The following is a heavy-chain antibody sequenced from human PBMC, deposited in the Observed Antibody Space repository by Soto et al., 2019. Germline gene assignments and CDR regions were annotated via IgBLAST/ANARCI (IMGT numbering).Heavy chain of an antibody. Sequence: GASVKVSCKASGYTFTSYGISWVRQAPGQGLEWMGWISAYNGNTNYAQKLQGRVTMTTDTSTSTAYMELRSLRSDDTAVYYCARDLDIVVVVAATGGDAFDIWGQGTMVTVS. CDR1: GYTFTSYG. CDR3: ARDLDIVVVVAATGGDAFDI. CDR2: ISAYNGNT. V-gene: IGHV1-18*04. D-gene: IGHD2-15*01. J-gene: IGHJ3*02.